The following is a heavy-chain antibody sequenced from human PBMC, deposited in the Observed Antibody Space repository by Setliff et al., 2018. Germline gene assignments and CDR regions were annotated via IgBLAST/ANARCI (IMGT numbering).Heavy chain of an antibody. V-gene: IGHV4-59*08. J-gene: IGHJ4*02. CDR1: GDSISDAS. Sequence: PSETLSLTCTVSGDSISDASIMAWIRQPPGKGLEWIGYIYYSGSTNYNPSLKSRVTVSVDTSKNHFSLKLSSVTAADTAVYYCAGSTVPQVDYWGQGTLVTVSS. CDR2: IYYSGST. CDR3: AGSTVPQVDY. D-gene: IGHD4-17*01.